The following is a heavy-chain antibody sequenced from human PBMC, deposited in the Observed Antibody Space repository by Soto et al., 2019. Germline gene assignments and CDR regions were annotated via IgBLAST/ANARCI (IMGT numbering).Heavy chain of an antibody. D-gene: IGHD4-17*01. CDR3: ATHDYGDYLFDD. J-gene: IGHJ4*02. Sequence: QVQTVQSGAEVKKPGSSVKVSCKASGGTFSGNTISWVRQAPGQGLEWMGRIIPMLDVTNYAQKFQGRATITADKSTSTAFMEVTSLRSDDTAVYFCATHDYGDYLFDDWGQGTLVTVSS. V-gene: IGHV1-69*02. CDR1: GGTFSGNT. CDR2: IIPMLDVT.